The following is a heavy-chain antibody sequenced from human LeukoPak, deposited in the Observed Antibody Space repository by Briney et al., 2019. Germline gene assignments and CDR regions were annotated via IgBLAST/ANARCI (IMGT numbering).Heavy chain of an antibody. D-gene: IGHD2-21*02. CDR1: GGSISSYY. CDR3: ARGAYCGGDCYYYLDY. CDR2: IYYSGST. V-gene: IGHV4-59*01. J-gene: IGHJ4*02. Sequence: SETLSLTCTVSGGSISSYYWSWIRQPPGKGLEWIGYIYYSGSTNYNPSLKSRVTISVDTSKNQFSLKLSSVTAADTAVYYCARGAYCGGDCYYYLDYWGQGTLVTVSS.